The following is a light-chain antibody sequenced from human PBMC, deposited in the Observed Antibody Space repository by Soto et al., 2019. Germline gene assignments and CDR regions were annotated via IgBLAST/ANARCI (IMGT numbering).Light chain of an antibody. Sequence: DIQMTQSPSCLSASVGDRVTITCRASQAIRNSLAWYQQKPGEVPKLLIYDASNLETGVPSRFSGSGSGTDFTFTISSLQPEDIATYYCQQYSHLITFGQGTRLEIK. CDR2: DAS. J-gene: IGKJ5*01. CDR3: QQYSHLIT. V-gene: IGKV1-33*01. CDR1: QAIRNS.